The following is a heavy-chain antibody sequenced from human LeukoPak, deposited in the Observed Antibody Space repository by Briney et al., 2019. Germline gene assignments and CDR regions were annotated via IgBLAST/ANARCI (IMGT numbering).Heavy chain of an antibody. CDR3: ARGRGVVVPAAVDY. CDR1: GYTFTSYG. J-gene: IGHJ4*02. V-gene: IGHV1-18*01. D-gene: IGHD2-2*01. Sequence: GASVKVSCEASGYTFTSYGISWVRQAPGQGLEWMGWISAYNGNTNFTQKLQGRVTMTTDTSTSTAYMELRSLRSDDTAVYYCARGRGVVVPAAVDYWGQGTLVTVSS. CDR2: ISAYNGNT.